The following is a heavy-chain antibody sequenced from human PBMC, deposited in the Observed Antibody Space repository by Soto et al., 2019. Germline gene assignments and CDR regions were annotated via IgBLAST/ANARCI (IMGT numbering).Heavy chain of an antibody. V-gene: IGHV1-46*01. D-gene: IGHD2-15*01. Sequence: ASVKVSCKASGYTFTSYYMHWVRQAPGQGLEWMGIINPSGGSTSYAQKFQGRVTMTRDTSTSTVYMELSSLRSEDTAVYYCARVEGVVVAANRRGSFQHWGQGTLVTVSS. CDR3: ARVEGVVVAANRRGSFQH. CDR1: GYTFTSYY. J-gene: IGHJ1*01. CDR2: INPSGGST.